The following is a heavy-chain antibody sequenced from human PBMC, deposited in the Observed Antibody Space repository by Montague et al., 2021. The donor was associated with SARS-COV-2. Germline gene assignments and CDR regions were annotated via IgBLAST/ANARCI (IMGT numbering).Heavy chain of an antibody. CDR3: ARDPSARAIRGLTDIYYFDY. D-gene: IGHD3-10*01. Sequence: SETLSLTCAVSGDSFNVYYWTWLRQIPGKGLEWIGEINHGGTTNYNPSLTGRVTISIDTSKNHFSLRVKSVTAADTAVYYCARDPSARAIRGLTDIYYFDYWGQGTFVPVSS. CDR1: GDSFNVYY. J-gene: IGHJ4*02. CDR2: INHGGTT. V-gene: IGHV4-34*01.